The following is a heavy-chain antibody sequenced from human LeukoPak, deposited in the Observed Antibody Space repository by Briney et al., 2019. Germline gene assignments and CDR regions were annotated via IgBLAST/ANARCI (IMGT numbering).Heavy chain of an antibody. D-gene: IGHD2-2*01. CDR2: ISGSGGST. J-gene: IGHJ1*01. CDR3: ATIVVVPAAISGKYFQH. CDR1: GFTFSSYA. Sequence: PGGSLRLSCAASGFTFSSYAMSWVRQAPGKGLEWVSAISGSGGSTYYADSVKGRFTISRDNSKNTLYLQMNSLRAEDTAVYYCATIVVVPAAISGKYFQHWGQGTLVTVSS. V-gene: IGHV3-23*01.